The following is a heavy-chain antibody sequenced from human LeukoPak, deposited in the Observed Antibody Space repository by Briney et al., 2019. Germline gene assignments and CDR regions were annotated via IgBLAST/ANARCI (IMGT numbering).Heavy chain of an antibody. J-gene: IGHJ6*03. D-gene: IGHD3-10*01. V-gene: IGHV3-7*01. CDR2: IKQDGSEK. Sequence: GGSLRLSCAASGFTFSSYWMSWVRQAPGKGLEWVTNIKQDGSEKYYEDSVKGRFTISRDYAKSSLYLQMSSLRAEDTAVYYCARLTMRNYYMDVWGKGTTVTISS. CDR1: GFTFSSYW. CDR3: ARLTMRNYYMDV.